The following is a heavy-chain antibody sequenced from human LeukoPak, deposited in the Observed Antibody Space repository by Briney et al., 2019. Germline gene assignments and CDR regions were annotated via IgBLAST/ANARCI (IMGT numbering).Heavy chain of an antibody. Sequence: PGGSLRLSCAASGFTFDDYAMHWVRQAPGKGLEWVSGISWNSGSIGYADSVKGRFTISRDNAKNSLYLQMNSLRAEDMALYYCAKDSAKLYFAAVDVWGKGTTVTVSS. V-gene: IGHV3-9*03. CDR1: GFTFDDYA. J-gene: IGHJ6*04. CDR2: ISWNSGSI. D-gene: IGHD3-3*01. CDR3: AKDSAKLYFAAVDV.